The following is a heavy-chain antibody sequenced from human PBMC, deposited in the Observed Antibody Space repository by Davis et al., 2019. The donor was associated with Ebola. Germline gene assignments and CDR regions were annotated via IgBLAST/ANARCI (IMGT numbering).Heavy chain of an antibody. CDR3: ARDRASATFCDY. CDR2: ISSSSSTI. V-gene: IGHV3-48*02. CDR1: GLTFSSYS. Sequence: GESLNISCAASGLTFSSYSMNWVSHAQGKRLEWGSYISSSSSTIYYADSVKGRFTTSRDKAKNSLYLQMNSLRDEDTAVYYCARDRASATFCDYWGQGTLVTVSS. D-gene: IGHD3-16*01. J-gene: IGHJ4*02.